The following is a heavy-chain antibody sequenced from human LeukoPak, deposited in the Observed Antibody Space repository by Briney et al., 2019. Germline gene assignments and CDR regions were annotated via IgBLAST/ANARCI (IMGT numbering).Heavy chain of an antibody. Sequence: PGGSLRLSCAASGFTFSSYAMSWVRQAPGKGLEWVSAISGSGGSTYYADSVKGRFTISRDNSKNTLYLQMNSLRAEDTAVYYCAKGDYCSGGSCYSPPLLSYWGQGTLVTVSS. CDR2: ISGSGGST. J-gene: IGHJ4*02. CDR3: AKGDYCSGGSCYSPPLLSY. D-gene: IGHD2-15*01. V-gene: IGHV3-23*01. CDR1: GFTFSSYA.